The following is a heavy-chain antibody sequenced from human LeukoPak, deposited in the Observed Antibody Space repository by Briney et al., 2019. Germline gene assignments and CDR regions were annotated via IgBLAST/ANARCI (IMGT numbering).Heavy chain of an antibody. V-gene: IGHV1-3*01. CDR2: INAGNGNT. CDR3: ARRLPYSSGWYFDY. CDR1: GYTFTSYA. Sequence: ASVNVSCKASGYTFTSYAMHWVRQAPGQRLEWMGWINAGNGNTKYSQKFQGRVTITRDTSASTAYMELSSLRSEDTAVYYCARRLPYSSGWYFDYWGQGTLVTVSS. D-gene: IGHD6-19*01. J-gene: IGHJ4*02.